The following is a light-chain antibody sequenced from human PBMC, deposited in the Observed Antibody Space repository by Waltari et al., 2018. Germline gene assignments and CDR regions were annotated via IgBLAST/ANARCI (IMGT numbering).Light chain of an antibody. CDR2: AAS. J-gene: IGKJ1*01. Sequence: DIQMTQSPSSLSASVGDRVTITCRASQTSSRYLNWYQQKPGKAPKLLIYAASSLQSGVPSRFSGSGSGTDFTLTITSLQPEDFATYYCQQSYSIPWTFGQGTKVEIK. CDR1: QTSSRY. CDR3: QQSYSIPWT. V-gene: IGKV1-39*01.